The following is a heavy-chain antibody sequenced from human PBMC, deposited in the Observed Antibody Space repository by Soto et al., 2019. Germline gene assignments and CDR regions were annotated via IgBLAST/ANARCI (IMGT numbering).Heavy chain of an antibody. CDR3: AKVYFDYGDYVHYYYYGMDV. V-gene: IGHV3-30*18. D-gene: IGHD4-17*01. Sequence: QVQLVESGGGVVQPGRSLRLSCAASGFTFSSYGMHWVRQAPGKGLEWVAVISYDGSNKYYADSVKGRFTISRDNYKNTLYLQMNSLRAEDTAVYYCAKVYFDYGDYVHYYYYGMDVWGQGTTVTVSS. J-gene: IGHJ6*02. CDR2: ISYDGSNK. CDR1: GFTFSSYG.